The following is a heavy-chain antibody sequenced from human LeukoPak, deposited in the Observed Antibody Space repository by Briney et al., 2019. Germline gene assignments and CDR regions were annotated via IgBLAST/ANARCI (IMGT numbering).Heavy chain of an antibody. CDR2: ISVYNGKT. D-gene: IGHD6-13*01. V-gene: IGHV1-18*04. CDR1: GYNFTTYG. Sequence: ASVKVSCKASGYNFTTYGISWVRQAPGQGLEWMGWISVYNGKTKYARKVQGRVTMTTDTSTTTAYMELRSLRSDDTAVYYCARDRSIVAADHFDYWGQGTLVTVSS. CDR3: ARDRSIVAADHFDY. J-gene: IGHJ4*02.